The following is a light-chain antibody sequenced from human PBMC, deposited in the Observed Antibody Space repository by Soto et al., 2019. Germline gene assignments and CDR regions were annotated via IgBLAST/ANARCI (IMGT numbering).Light chain of an antibody. Sequence: EIVLTQSPATLSLSPGERATLSCRASQSVSSYLAWYHQKPGQAPSLLIYDASNRATGIPARFSGSGAGTDFTSTISSQEPEDSDVYYCQQRSNWLTFGQGTKLEIK. CDR2: DAS. V-gene: IGKV3-11*01. CDR1: QSVSSY. J-gene: IGKJ2*01. CDR3: QQRSNWLT.